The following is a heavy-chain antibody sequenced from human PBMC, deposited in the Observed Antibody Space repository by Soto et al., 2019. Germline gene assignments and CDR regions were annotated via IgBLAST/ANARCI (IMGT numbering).Heavy chain of an antibody. CDR2: INHSGST. Sequence: SETLSLTCAVYCGSFIGYYWSWIRQPPGKGLEWIGEINHSGSTNYNPSLKSRVTISVDTSKNQFSLKLSSVTAADTAVYYCANLAGSDYWGQGTLVTVSS. J-gene: IGHJ4*02. D-gene: IGHD6-13*01. CDR1: CGSFIGYY. V-gene: IGHV4-34*01. CDR3: ANLAGSDY.